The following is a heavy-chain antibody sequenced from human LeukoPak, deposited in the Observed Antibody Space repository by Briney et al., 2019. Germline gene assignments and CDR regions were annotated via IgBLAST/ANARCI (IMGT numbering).Heavy chain of an antibody. CDR2: ISYDGSNK. CDR1: GFTFSSYA. D-gene: IGHD6-13*01. CDR3: ARAYSSRFPYFDY. Sequence: GGSLRLSCAASGFTFSSYAMHWVRQAPGKGLEWVAVISYDGSNKYYADSVKGRFTISRDNSKNTLYLQMNSLRAEDTAVYYCARAYSSRFPYFDYWGQGTLVTVSS. V-gene: IGHV3-30*04. J-gene: IGHJ4*02.